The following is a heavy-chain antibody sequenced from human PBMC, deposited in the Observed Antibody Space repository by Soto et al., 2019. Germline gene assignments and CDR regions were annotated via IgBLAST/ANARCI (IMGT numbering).Heavy chain of an antibody. CDR3: ARGTVAAAGTGDY. Sequence: QVQLVQSGAEVKKPGASVRVSARASGSTFTSYEINWVRQATGQGLEWMGWMNPNSGNTGYAQKFQGRVTMTRNTSISTAYMELSSLRSEDTAVYYCARGTVAAAGTGDYWGQGTLVTVSS. CDR1: GSTFTSYE. D-gene: IGHD6-13*01. CDR2: MNPNSGNT. V-gene: IGHV1-8*01. J-gene: IGHJ4*02.